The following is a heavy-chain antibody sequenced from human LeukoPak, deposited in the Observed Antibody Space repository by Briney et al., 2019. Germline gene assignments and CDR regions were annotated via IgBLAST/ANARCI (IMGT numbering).Heavy chain of an antibody. CDR3: ASSFYYDSRDY. V-gene: IGHV4-34*01. CDR1: GGSFSGYF. Sequence: SETLSLTCVVYGGSFSGYFWGWIRQPPGKGLEWIGEITPSGSTNYSPSLKSRVSLSIDTSKKKLSLRLTSVTAADSAVYYCASSFYYDSRDYWGQGTLLTVSS. J-gene: IGHJ4*02. CDR2: ITPSGST. D-gene: IGHD3-22*01.